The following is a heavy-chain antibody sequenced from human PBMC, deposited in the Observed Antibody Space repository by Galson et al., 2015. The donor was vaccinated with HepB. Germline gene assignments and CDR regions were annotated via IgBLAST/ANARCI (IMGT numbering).Heavy chain of an antibody. CDR1: GFTFSSYA. CDR2: ISYDGSNK. V-gene: IGHV3-30*04. J-gene: IGHJ4*02. Sequence: SLRLSCAASGFTFSSYAMHWVRQAPGKGLEWVAVISYDGSNKYYADSVKGRFTISRDNSKNTLYLQMNSLRAEDTAVYYCARDSSYGEPSFAYWGQGTLVTVSS. D-gene: IGHD4-17*01. CDR3: ARDSSYGEPSFAY.